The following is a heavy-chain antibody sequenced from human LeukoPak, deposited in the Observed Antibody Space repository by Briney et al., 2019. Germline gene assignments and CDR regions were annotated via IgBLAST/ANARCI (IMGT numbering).Heavy chain of an antibody. CDR1: GYSFPNYW. V-gene: IGHV5-51*01. Sequence: GESLKISCKGSGYSFPNYWIGWVRQMPGKGLEWMGIIYPGDSDTRYSPSFQGQVTISADKSITTAYLQWSSLQASDTAMYYCARRLDREFDYWGQGTLVTVSS. D-gene: IGHD3-10*01. CDR2: IYPGDSDT. J-gene: IGHJ4*02. CDR3: ARRLDREFDY.